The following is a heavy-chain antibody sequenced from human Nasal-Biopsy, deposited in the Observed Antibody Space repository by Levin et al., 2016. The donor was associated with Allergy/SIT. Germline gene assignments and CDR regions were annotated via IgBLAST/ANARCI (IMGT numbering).Heavy chain of an antibody. Sequence: GESLKISCAASGFTFSSYWMHWVRQAPGKGLVWVSRINGDGSTTIYADSVKGRFTISRDNAKNTLYLQMNSLRAEDTAVYYCARDLTPEKWLIGYWGQGIPVTVSS. CDR3: ARDLTPEKWLIGY. J-gene: IGHJ4*02. CDR2: INGDGSTT. V-gene: IGHV3-74*01. D-gene: IGHD6-19*01. CDR1: GFTFSSYW.